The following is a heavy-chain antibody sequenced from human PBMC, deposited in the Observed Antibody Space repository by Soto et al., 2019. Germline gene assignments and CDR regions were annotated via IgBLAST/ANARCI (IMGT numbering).Heavy chain of an antibody. CDR1: GFTFSDYG. V-gene: IGHV3-33*01. CDR3: ARDPNYGDYWYFDL. J-gene: IGHJ2*01. CDR2: IFYDGSYQ. Sequence: ESGGGVVQPGGSLRLSCAASGFTFSDYGMHWVRQAPGKGLEWVAIIFYDGSYQYYADSVKGRFTISRDNSENTVFLRMSSLRAEDTALYYCARDPNYGDYWYFDLWGRGTLVTVSS. D-gene: IGHD4-17*01.